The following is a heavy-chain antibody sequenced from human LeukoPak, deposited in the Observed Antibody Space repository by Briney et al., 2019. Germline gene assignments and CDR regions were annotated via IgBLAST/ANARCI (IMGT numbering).Heavy chain of an antibody. Sequence: GASVKVSCKASGYTFTGYYMHWVRQAPGQGLEWMGWMNPNSGNTGYAQKFQGRVTMTRNTSISTAYMELSSLRSEDTAVYYCARAKRRPDVPKVGATRQGFLYYFDYWGQGTLVTVSS. J-gene: IGHJ4*02. D-gene: IGHD1-26*01. V-gene: IGHV1-8*02. CDR2: MNPNSGNT. CDR3: ARAKRRPDVPKVGATRQGFLYYFDY. CDR1: GYTFTGYY.